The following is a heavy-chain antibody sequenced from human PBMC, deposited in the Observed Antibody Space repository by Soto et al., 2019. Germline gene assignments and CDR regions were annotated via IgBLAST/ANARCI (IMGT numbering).Heavy chain of an antibody. CDR3: ARDALAPGYFDY. V-gene: IGHV4-31*03. Sequence: SETLSLTCTVSGGSISSGGYYWSWIRQHPGKGLEWIGYIYYSGSTYYNPSLKGRVTISVDTSKNQFSLKLSSVTAADTAVYYCARDALAPGYFDYWGQGTLVTVSS. J-gene: IGHJ4*02. CDR2: IYYSGST. CDR1: GGSISSGGYY. D-gene: IGHD3-10*01.